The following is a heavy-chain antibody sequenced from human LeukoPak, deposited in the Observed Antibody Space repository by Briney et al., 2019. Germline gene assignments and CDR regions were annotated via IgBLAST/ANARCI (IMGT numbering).Heavy chain of an antibody. Sequence: SVKVSCKASGGTFSSYAISWVRQAPGQGLEWMGRIIPILGIANYAQKFQGRVTITADKSTSTAYMELSSRRSEDTAVYYCAXXXXXXXXXSHPDDQNFDYWGQGTLVTVSS. CDR1: GGTFSSYA. CDR3: AXXXXXXXXXSHPDDQNFDY. CDR2: IIPILGIA. V-gene: IGHV1-69*04. J-gene: IGHJ4*02. D-gene: IGHD3-16*01.